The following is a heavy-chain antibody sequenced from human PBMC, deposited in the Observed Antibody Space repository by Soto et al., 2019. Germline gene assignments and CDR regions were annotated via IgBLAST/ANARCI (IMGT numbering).Heavy chain of an antibody. CDR2: INAANGDT. CDR1: GYTFASYG. J-gene: IGHJ5*02. Sequence: ASVKVSCKASGYTFASYGIHWVRQAPGQRREWMGWINAANGDTKYSPKFQGRVTITRDTSASTAYMELSSLRSEDTAVYYCVRRHVSATGIDWFDPWGQGTLVNVSS. CDR3: VRRHVSATGIDWFDP. V-gene: IGHV1-3*01. D-gene: IGHD6-13*01.